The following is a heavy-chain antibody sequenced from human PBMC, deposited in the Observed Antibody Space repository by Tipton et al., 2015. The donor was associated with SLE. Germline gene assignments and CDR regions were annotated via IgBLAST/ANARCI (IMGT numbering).Heavy chain of an antibody. CDR2: ISGSGGRT. Sequence: QLVQSGAEVKKPGSSVKVSCKASGGTFSSYAMSWVRQAPGEGLEWVSAISGSGGRTYYADSVKGRFTISRDNSKNTLYLQMNSLRADDTAVYYCAKGHIVQVPDAFDIWGQGTMVTVSS. V-gene: IGHV3-23*04. CDR1: GGTFSSYA. J-gene: IGHJ3*02. D-gene: IGHD1-1*01. CDR3: AKGHIVQVPDAFDI.